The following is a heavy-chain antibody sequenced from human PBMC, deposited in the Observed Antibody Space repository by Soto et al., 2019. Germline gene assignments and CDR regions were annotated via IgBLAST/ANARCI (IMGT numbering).Heavy chain of an antibody. CDR3: AHRQEEYYYDSSGYYYDY. J-gene: IGHJ4*02. CDR2: IYWDDDK. CDR1: GFSLSTSGVG. D-gene: IGHD3-22*01. V-gene: IGHV2-5*02. Sequence: GSGPTLVNPTQTLTLTCTFSGFSLSTSGVGVGWIRQPPGKALEWLALIYWDDDKRYSPSLKSRLTITKDTSKNQVVLTMTNMDPVDTATYYCAHRQEEYYYDSSGYYYDYWGQGTLVTVS.